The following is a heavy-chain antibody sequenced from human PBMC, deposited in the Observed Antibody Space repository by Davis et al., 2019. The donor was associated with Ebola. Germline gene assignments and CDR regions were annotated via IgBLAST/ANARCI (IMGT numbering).Heavy chain of an antibody. D-gene: IGHD5-18*01. Sequence: PGGSLRLSCAVSGFTVSSNSMNWVRQAPGKGLEWVSVISSDGRTYYTDSAKGRFTISRENSKNTLYLRMNSMCAEDTAVYYCARHDGGYGPFDYWGQGSLVTVSS. CDR1: GFTVSSNS. J-gene: IGHJ4*02. CDR3: ARHDGGYGPFDY. V-gene: IGHV3-53*01. CDR2: ISSDGRT.